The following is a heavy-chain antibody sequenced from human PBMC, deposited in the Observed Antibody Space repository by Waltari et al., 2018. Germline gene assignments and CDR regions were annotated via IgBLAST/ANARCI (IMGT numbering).Heavy chain of an antibody. V-gene: IGHV1-69*06. CDR2: IIPIFGTA. J-gene: IGHJ6*02. CDR1: GGTFSSYA. Sequence: QVQLVQSGAEVKKPGSSVKVSCKASGGTFSSYAISWVRPAPGQGLEWMGGIIPIFGTANYAQKFQGRVTITADKSTSTAYMELSSLRSEDTAVYYCAREKYYYDSSGYQYGMDVWGQGTTVTVSS. D-gene: IGHD3-22*01. CDR3: AREKYYYDSSGYQYGMDV.